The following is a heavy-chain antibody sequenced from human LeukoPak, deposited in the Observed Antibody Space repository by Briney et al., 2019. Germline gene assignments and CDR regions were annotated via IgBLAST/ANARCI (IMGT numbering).Heavy chain of an antibody. CDR1: GVSISSYY. Sequence: SETLSLTCTVSGVSISSYYWSWIRQPPGKGLEWIGYIYYSGSTNYNPSLKSRVTISVDTSKNQFSLKLSSVTAADTAVYYCARLVAAAGTLPWVNWFDPWGQGTLVTVSS. CDR2: IYYSGST. CDR3: ARLVAAAGTLPWVNWFDP. J-gene: IGHJ5*02. V-gene: IGHV4-59*01. D-gene: IGHD6-13*01.